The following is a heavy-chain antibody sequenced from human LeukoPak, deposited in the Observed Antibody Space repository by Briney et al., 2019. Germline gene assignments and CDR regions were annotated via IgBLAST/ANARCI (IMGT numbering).Heavy chain of an antibody. D-gene: IGHD7-27*01. V-gene: IGHV1-46*03. Sequence: ASVKVSCKASGYTFTSYYMHWVRQAPGKGLEWMGIINPSGGSTSYAQKFQGRVTLTRDTSTSTVYMELSSLRSEDTAVYYCARVLGTSYFGYWGQGTLVTVSS. J-gene: IGHJ4*02. CDR3: ARVLGTSYFGY. CDR2: INPSGGST. CDR1: GYTFTSYY.